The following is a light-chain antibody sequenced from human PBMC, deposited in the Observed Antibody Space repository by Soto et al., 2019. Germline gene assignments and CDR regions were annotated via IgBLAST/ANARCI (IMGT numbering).Light chain of an antibody. V-gene: IGLV1-44*01. J-gene: IGLJ2*01. Sequence: QSVLTQPPSASGTPGQRVTISCSGSSSNIGSNTVNWYQQLPGTAPKLLIHSNNQWPSGVPDRFSGSKSGTSASLAISGLQSEDEADYYCAAWDDSLNGVVFGGGTKVTVL. CDR3: AAWDDSLNGVV. CDR1: SSNIGSNT. CDR2: SNN.